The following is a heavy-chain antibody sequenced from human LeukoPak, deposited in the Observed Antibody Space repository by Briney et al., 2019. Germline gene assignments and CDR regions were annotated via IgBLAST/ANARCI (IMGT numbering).Heavy chain of an antibody. J-gene: IGHJ4*02. CDR1: GGTFSSYA. Sequence: ASVKVSCKASGGTFSSYAISWVRQAPGQGLEWMGGIIPIFGTANYAQKFQGRVTITADKSTSTAYMEVSSLRSEDTAVYYCARGDSSGRFDYWGQGTLVTVSS. V-gene: IGHV1-69*06. CDR2: IIPIFGTA. CDR3: ARGDSSGRFDY. D-gene: IGHD6-19*01.